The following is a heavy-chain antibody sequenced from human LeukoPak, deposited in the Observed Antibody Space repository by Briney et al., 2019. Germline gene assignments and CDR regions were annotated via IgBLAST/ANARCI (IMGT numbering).Heavy chain of an antibody. CDR2: ISDSGSTI. J-gene: IGHJ4*02. CDR3: AREGYCSGGTCFVDY. Sequence: PGGSLRLSCAASGFTFSSYEMNWVRQALGKGLEWVSYISDSGSTIYYADSVKGRFTISRDNAKNSLYLQMNSLRVEDTAVYYCAREGYCSGGTCFVDYWGQGTLVTVSS. CDR1: GFTFSSYE. V-gene: IGHV3-48*03. D-gene: IGHD2-15*01.